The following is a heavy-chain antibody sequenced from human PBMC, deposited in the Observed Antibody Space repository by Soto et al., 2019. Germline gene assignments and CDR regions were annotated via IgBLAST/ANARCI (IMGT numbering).Heavy chain of an antibody. Sequence: GASVKVSCKASGYTFTGYDMHWVRQAPGQGLEWMGWINPNSGGTNYAQKFQGWVTMTRDTSASTAYMELSRLRSEDTAVYYCARGATVLRFLRGDFDYWGQGTLVTVSS. J-gene: IGHJ4*02. CDR1: GYTFTGYD. D-gene: IGHD3-3*01. V-gene: IGHV1-2*04. CDR2: INPNSGGT. CDR3: ARGATVLRFLRGDFDY.